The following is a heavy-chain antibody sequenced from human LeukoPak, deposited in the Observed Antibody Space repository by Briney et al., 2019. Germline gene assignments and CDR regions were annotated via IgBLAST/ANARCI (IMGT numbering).Heavy chain of an antibody. CDR2: IWYDGSNK. J-gene: IGHJ4*02. CDR3: AKPGRGHYYDSCGYYYDY. D-gene: IGHD3-22*01. CDR1: GFTFSSYG. V-gene: IGHV3-33*06. Sequence: GRSLRLSCAASGFTFSSYGMHWVRQAPGKGLEWVAVIWYDGSNKYYADSVKGRFTISRDNSKNTLYLQMNSLRAEDTAVYYCAKPGRGHYYDSCGYYYDYWGQGTLVTVSS.